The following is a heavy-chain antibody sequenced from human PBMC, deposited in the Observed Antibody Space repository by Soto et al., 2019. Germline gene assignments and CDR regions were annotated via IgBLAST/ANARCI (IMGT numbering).Heavy chain of an antibody. CDR1: GGSISSGGYH. Sequence: QVQLQESGPGLVKPSQTLSLTCTVSGGSISSGGYHCNWIRQRPGQGLEWIGYVFYSGSTYYNPSPKSRLSMSVDTSKNQFSLKLRSVTAADTAVYYCARARNSSGLALDIWGQGTMVTVSS. CDR2: VFYSGST. J-gene: IGHJ3*02. D-gene: IGHD3-22*01. V-gene: IGHV4-31*03. CDR3: ARARNSSGLALDI.